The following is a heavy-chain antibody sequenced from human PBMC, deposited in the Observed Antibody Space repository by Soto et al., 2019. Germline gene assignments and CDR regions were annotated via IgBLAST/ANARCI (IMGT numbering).Heavy chain of an antibody. V-gene: IGHV3-30*18. CDR1: GFTFSSFG. J-gene: IGHJ5*02. CDR2: ISPDGRNK. CDR3: AKGTYWFDP. Sequence: GGSLRLSCAASGFTFSSFGMDWVRQAPGKGLEWVAGISPDGRNKYYIDSVKGRFTISRDNSKNTLYLEMNNLRAEDTAVYYCAKGTYWFDPWGQGTLVTVSS.